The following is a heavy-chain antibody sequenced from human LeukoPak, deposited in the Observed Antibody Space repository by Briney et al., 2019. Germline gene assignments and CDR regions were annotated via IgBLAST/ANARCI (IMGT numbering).Heavy chain of an antibody. D-gene: IGHD3-22*01. V-gene: IGHV4-34*01. CDR2: INHSGST. CDR1: GGSFSGYY. CDR3: ASLKVLYYYDSSGHFDY. Sequence: SETLPLTCAVYGGSFSGYYWSWIRQPPGKGLEWIGEINHSGSTNYNPSLKSRVTISVDTSKNQFSLKLSSVTAADTAVYYCASLKVLYYYDSSGHFDYWGQGTLVTVSS. J-gene: IGHJ4*02.